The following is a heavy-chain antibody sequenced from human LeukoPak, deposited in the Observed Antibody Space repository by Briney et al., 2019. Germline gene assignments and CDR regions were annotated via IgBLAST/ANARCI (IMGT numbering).Heavy chain of an antibody. V-gene: IGHV4-59*01. CDR3: SRDGGYGHSFGPYSDY. CDR1: GASMRSYY. J-gene: IGHJ4*02. D-gene: IGHD5-18*01. CDR2: VYHTGST. Sequence: SETLSLTCAVSGASMRSYYWSWIRQPPGKGLEWIGNVYHTGSTNYNPSLRSRVTVSLDTSMSQFSLKLISVTAADTAVYYCSRDGGYGHSFGPYSDYWGQGALVAVSS.